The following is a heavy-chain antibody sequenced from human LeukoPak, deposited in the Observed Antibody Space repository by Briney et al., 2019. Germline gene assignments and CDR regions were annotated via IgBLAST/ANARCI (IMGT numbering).Heavy chain of an antibody. Sequence: GGSLRLSCAASGFTLEDYAMHGVRQARGKGGEGVCIIRGDGGSTYYADSVKGRFTISRDNSKNSLYLQMNSLRTEDTALYYCANSILGSSWYIGDYWGQGTLVTVSS. V-gene: IGHV3-43*02. CDR2: IRGDGGST. CDR3: ANSILGSSWYIGDY. CDR1: GFTLEDYA. D-gene: IGHD6-13*01. J-gene: IGHJ4*02.